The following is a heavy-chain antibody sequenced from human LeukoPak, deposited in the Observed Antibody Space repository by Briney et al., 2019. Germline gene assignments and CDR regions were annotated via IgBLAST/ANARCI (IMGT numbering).Heavy chain of an antibody. CDR2: ISYSGST. CDR3: VRGGPENDNWRYYVDF. Sequence: SETLSLTCTVSGDSINSINKYYWSWLRQSPGKGLEWIGYISYSGSTNYNPSLKSRVTISVDTSKNQFSLKMTSVTAADTAVYYCVRGGPENDNWRYYVDFWGQGSLVTVSS. J-gene: IGHJ4*02. CDR1: GDSINSINKYY. V-gene: IGHV4-61*01. D-gene: IGHD1-1*01.